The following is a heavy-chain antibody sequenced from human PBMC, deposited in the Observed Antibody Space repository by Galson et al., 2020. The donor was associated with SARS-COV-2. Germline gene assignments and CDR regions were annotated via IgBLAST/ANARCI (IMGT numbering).Heavy chain of an antibody. CDR3: ARHAGYSHFYYYYYYMDV. Sequence: SETLSLTCTVSGGSISSSSYYWGWIRQPPGKGLEWIGSIYYSGSTYYNPSLKSRVTISVDTSKNQFSLKLSSVTAADTAVYYCARHAGYSHFYYYYYYMDVWGKGTTVTVSS. CDR2: IYYSGST. D-gene: IGHD5-18*01. V-gene: IGHV4-39*01. J-gene: IGHJ6*03. CDR1: GGSISSSSYY.